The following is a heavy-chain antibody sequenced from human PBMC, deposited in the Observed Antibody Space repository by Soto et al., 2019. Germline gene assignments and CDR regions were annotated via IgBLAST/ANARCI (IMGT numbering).Heavy chain of an antibody. CDR3: ARDTVRGVIRYYHGMDV. Sequence: GGSLRLSCAASGFTFSSYSMNWVRQAPGKGLEWVSSISSSSSYIYYADSVKGRFTISRDNAKNSLYLQMNSLRAEDTAVYYCARDTVRGVIRYYHGMDVWGQGTTVTVSS. V-gene: IGHV3-21*01. CDR2: ISSSSSYI. J-gene: IGHJ6*02. CDR1: GFTFSSYS. D-gene: IGHD3-10*01.